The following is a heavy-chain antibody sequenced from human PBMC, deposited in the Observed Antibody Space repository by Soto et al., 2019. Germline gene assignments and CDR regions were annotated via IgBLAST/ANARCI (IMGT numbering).Heavy chain of an antibody. J-gene: IGHJ4*02. CDR1: GYSITSGFY. V-gene: IGHV4-38-2*01. Sequence: SESLSLTCGVSGYSITSGFYWGWVRQSPGKGLEWIGSISYSAQTFYNPSLASRLSIAVDTSINQFSLRLTSVTAADTAIYYCTRGAGAPWVRFDSWGQGTLVTVSS. CDR2: ISYSAQT. D-gene: IGHD3-22*01. CDR3: TRGAGAPWVRFDS.